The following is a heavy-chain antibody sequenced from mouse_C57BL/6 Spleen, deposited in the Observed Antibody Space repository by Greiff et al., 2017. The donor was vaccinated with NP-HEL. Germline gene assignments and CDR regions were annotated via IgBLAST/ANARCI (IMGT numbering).Heavy chain of an antibody. V-gene: IGHV1-5*01. Sequence: DVQLQESGTVLARPGASVKMSCKTSGYTFTSYWMHWVKQRPGQGLEWIGAIYPGNSDTSYNQKFKGKATMTAVTSASTAYLELSSLTNDDSAVYYCTPTTVLAWRAMDYWGQGTSVTVSS. CDR1: GYTFTSYW. J-gene: IGHJ4*01. CDR2: IYPGNSDT. CDR3: TPTTVLAWRAMDY. D-gene: IGHD1-1*01.